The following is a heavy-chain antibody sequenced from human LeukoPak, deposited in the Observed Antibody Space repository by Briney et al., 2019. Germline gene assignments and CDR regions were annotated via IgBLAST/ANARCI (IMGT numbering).Heavy chain of an antibody. CDR1: GAAFSSNT. D-gene: IGHD6-13*01. Sequence: SSVKLSCKGSGAAFSSNTNGWVRQPPGQGLEWVGRIILILGVANYAQTYQGRVTFTADKSTSTAYMELSSLRSEDTAVYYCATGYSSSWYVYYYYGMDVWGRGTTVTVSS. J-gene: IGHJ6*02. CDR3: ATGYSSSWYVYYYYGMDV. CDR2: IILILGVA. V-gene: IGHV1-69*02.